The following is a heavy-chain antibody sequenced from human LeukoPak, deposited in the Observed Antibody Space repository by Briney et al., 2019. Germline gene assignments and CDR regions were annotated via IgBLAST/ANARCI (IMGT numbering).Heavy chain of an antibody. CDR2: INPNSGGT. CDR3: ATDSPIFRGDFWSGYSSGVHY. Sequence: GASVKVSCKASGYTFTGYYMHWVRQAPGRGLEWMGWINPNSGGTNYAQKFQGRVTMTRDTSISTAYMELSSLRSEDTAVYYCATDSPIFRGDFWSGYSSGVHYWGQGTLVTVSS. CDR1: GYTFTGYY. V-gene: IGHV1-2*02. D-gene: IGHD3-3*01. J-gene: IGHJ4*02.